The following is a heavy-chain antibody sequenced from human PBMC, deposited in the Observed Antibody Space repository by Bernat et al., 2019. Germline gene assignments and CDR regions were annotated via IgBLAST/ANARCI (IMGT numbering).Heavy chain of an antibody. J-gene: IGHJ4*02. CDR1: GGSISSSSYY. CDR3: ARHSSVLRFLEWSFGPVDY. D-gene: IGHD3-3*01. Sequence: QLQLQESGPGLVKPSETLSLTCTVSGGSISSSSYYWGWIRQPPGKGLEWIGSIYYSGSTYYNPSLKSRVTISVDTSKNQFSLKLSSVTAADTAVYYCARHSSVLRFLEWSFGPVDYWGQGTLVTVSS. CDR2: IYYSGST. V-gene: IGHV4-39*01.